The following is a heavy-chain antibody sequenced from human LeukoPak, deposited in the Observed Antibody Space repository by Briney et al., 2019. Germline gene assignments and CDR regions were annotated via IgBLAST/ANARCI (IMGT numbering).Heavy chain of an antibody. CDR1: GFSFSDYY. Sequence: KSGGSLRLSCAASGFSFSDYYMIWIRQAPGKGLEWVSYISSSGGYTNYADSVKGRFTISRDNAKNSLYLQMNSLRVEDTAVYYCARVDSTSWFDYWGQGTLATVSS. CDR2: ISSSGGYT. D-gene: IGHD6-13*01. V-gene: IGHV3-11*05. CDR3: ARVDSTSWFDY. J-gene: IGHJ4*02.